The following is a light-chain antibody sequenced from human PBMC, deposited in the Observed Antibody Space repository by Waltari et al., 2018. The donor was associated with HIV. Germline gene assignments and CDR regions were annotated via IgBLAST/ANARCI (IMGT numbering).Light chain of an antibody. CDR2: DAS. CDR3: QQRSNWPPVT. Sequence: VDLTQSPSTLSLSHGKRAPLSYRPRQNIGNSLACYQQKPSPAPRLLSYDASTSASGIPARFSGSGSETDFTLTISSLAPEDVAVYYCQQRSNWPPVTFGQGTRVE. V-gene: IGKV3-11*01. CDR1: QNIGNS. J-gene: IGKJ5*01.